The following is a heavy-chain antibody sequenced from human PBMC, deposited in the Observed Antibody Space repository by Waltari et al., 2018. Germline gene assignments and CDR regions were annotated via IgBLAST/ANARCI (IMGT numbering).Heavy chain of an antibody. V-gene: IGHV1-69*01. J-gene: IGHJ4*02. CDR1: GGTFSRYA. CDR2: IIPIFGTA. D-gene: IGHD3-10*01. CDR3: ARESITMVRGATYYFDY. Sequence: QVQLVQSGAEVKKPGSSVKVSCKASGGTFSRYAISWVRQAPGQGLEWMGGIIPIFGTANYAQKFQGRVTITADESTSTAYMELSSLRSEDTAVYYCARESITMVRGATYYFDYWGQGTLVTVSS.